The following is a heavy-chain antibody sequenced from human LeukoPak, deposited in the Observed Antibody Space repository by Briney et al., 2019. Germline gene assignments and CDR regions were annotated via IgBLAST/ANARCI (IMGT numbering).Heavy chain of an antibody. CDR3: ARRGHDYGDYNWFDP. J-gene: IGHJ5*02. CDR2: IYYSGST. CDR1: GGSISSSSYY. D-gene: IGHD4-17*01. Sequence: PSETLSLTCTVSGGSISSSSYYWSWIRQPPGKGLEWIGYIYYSGSTNYNPSLKSRVTISVDTSKNQFSLKLSSVTAADTAVYYCARRGHDYGDYNWFDPWGQGTLVTVSS. V-gene: IGHV4-61*05.